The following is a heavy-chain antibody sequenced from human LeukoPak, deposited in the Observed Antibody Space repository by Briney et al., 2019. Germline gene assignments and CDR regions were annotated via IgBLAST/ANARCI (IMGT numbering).Heavy chain of an antibody. CDR2: INPSGGST. V-gene: IGHV1-46*01. CDR1: GYTFTSYY. CDR3: ARGGTLITIVGVVINRPTTFDY. D-gene: IGHD3-3*01. Sequence: ASVKLSCKASGYTFTSYYMHWLRQAPGHRLEWMGIINPSGGSTSYAQNDQGKVTMNRDTSPCTVYMELSSLRSEDKAVYYCARGGTLITIVGVVINRPTTFDYWGQGTLVTVSS. J-gene: IGHJ4*02.